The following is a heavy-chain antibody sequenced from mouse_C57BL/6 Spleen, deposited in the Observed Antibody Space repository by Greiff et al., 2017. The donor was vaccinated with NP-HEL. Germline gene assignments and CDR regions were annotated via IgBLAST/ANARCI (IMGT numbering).Heavy chain of an antibody. D-gene: IGHD2-4*01. V-gene: IGHV1-61*01. CDR2: IYPSDSET. CDR3: ARGGITTWFDY. CDR1: GYPFTSYW. J-gene: IGHJ2*01. Sequence: VQLQQPGAELVRPGSSVKLSCKASGYPFTSYWMDWVKQRPGQGLEWIGNIYPSDSETHYNQKFKDKATLTVDKSSSTAYMQLSSLTSEDSAVYYCARGGITTWFDYWGQGTTLTVSS.